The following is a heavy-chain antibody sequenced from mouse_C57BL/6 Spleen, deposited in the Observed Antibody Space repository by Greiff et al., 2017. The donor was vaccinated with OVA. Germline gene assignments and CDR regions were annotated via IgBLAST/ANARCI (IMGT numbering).Heavy chain of an antibody. D-gene: IGHD2-4*01. Sequence: EVQLQQSGPELVKPGASVKISCKASGYSFTGYYMNWVKQSPEKSLEWIGEINPSTGGTTYNQKFKAKATLTVDKSSSTAYMQLKSLTSEDSAVYYCARSIYYDYGVYYFDYWGQGTTLTVSS. CDR1: GYSFTGYY. CDR3: ARSIYYDYGVYYFDY. CDR2: INPSTGGT. V-gene: IGHV1-42*01. J-gene: IGHJ2*01.